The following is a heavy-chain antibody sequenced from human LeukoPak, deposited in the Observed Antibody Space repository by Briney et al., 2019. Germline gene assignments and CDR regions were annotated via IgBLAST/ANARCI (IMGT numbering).Heavy chain of an antibody. V-gene: IGHV3-21*01. CDR3: ARDRESSSWFDY. D-gene: IGHD6-13*01. CDR1: GFTFSSYA. Sequence: GGSLRLSCAASGFTFSSYAMNWVRQAPGKGLEWVSSISSSSSYIYYADSVKGRFTISRDNAKNSLYLQMNSLRAEDTAVYYCARDRESSSWFDYWGQGTLVTVSS. J-gene: IGHJ4*02. CDR2: ISSSSSYI.